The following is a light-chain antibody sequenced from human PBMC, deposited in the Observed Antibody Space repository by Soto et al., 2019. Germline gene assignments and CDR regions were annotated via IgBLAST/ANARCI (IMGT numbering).Light chain of an antibody. CDR1: SSNIGAGYD. Sequence: QSVLTQPPSVSGAPGQRVTISCTGSSSNIGAGYDVHWYQQVPGTAPKLLIHGNNNRPSGVPDRFSGSKSGTSASLAITELQAEDEADYYCQSYDVSLSASRVVFGGGTKLTVL. V-gene: IGLV1-40*01. CDR2: GNN. CDR3: QSYDVSLSASRVV. J-gene: IGLJ2*01.